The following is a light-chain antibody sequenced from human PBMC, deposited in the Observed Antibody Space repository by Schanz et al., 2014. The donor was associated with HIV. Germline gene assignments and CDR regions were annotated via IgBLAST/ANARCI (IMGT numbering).Light chain of an antibody. CDR1: QNISTY. CDR2: AAL. CDR3: QQSYILRT. V-gene: IGKV1-39*01. J-gene: IGKJ1*01. Sequence: DVHMTQSPSSLSASVGDNVTITCRARQNISTYLNWYQQRPGKAPKLLIYAALNLQSGVPSRFSGSGSGTDFTLIISSLQPEDFATYFCQQSYILRTFGQGTRVEVK.